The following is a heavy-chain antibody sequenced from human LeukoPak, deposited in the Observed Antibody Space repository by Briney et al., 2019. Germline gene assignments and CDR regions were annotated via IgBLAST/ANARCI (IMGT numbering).Heavy chain of an antibody. D-gene: IGHD2-8*02. CDR1: GYSFTNYW. CDR3: ARPYSTGIRDAYDM. V-gene: IGHV5-51*01. CDR2: IYPGDSDA. Sequence: GESLTISCKASGYSFTNYWIAWARQMPGKGLEWMGTIYPGDSDARYSPSFQGQVTLSVDRSITTAYLQWPSLKASDTAIYYCARPYSTGIRDAYDMWGQGTMVIVSS. J-gene: IGHJ3*02.